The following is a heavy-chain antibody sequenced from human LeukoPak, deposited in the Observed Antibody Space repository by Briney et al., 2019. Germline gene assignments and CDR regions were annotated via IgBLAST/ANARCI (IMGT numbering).Heavy chain of an antibody. J-gene: IGHJ4*02. D-gene: IGHD4-17*01. CDR3: ARDGDYGDRKFDY. CDR1: GFTFSSYT. V-gene: IGHV3-21*01. CDR2: ISGRNTYI. Sequence: GGSLRLSCAASGFTFSSYTMNWVRQAPGKGLEWVSSISGRNTYIYYGDSVKGRFTISRDNAKNSLYLQMNSLRAEDTAVYYCARDGDYGDRKFDYWGQGTLVTVSS.